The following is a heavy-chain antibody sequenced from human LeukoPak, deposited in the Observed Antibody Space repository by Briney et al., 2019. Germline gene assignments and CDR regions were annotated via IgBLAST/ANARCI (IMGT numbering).Heavy chain of an antibody. V-gene: IGHV3-21*01. CDR1: GFTFSSYS. J-gene: IGHJ4*02. CDR2: ISSSSSYI. CDR3: ARDQGLQLFDY. D-gene: IGHD5-18*01. Sequence: GGSLRLSCAASGFTFSSYSMNWVRQAPGKGLEWVSSISSSSSYIYYADSVKGRFTISRGNAKNSLYLQMNSLRAEDTAVYYCARDQGLQLFDYWGQGTLVTVSS.